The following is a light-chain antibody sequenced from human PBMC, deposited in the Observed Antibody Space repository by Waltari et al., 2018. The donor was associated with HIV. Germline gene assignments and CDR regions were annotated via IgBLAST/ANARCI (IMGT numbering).Light chain of an antibody. CDR3: CSYVGTSTFREV. CDR1: SSDVGSYNL. Sequence: QSALTQPASVSGSPGQSVTISCTGTSSDVGSYNLVSWYQQHPGKVPKLVIYEVTQRPSGISNRFSGSKSGNTASLTISGLQAEDEADYYCCSYVGTSTFREVFGGGTKLTVL. CDR2: EVT. V-gene: IGLV2-23*02. J-gene: IGLJ3*02.